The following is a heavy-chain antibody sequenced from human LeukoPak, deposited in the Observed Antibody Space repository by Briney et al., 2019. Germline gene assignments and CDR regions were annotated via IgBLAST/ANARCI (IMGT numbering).Heavy chain of an antibody. J-gene: IGHJ6*02. Sequence: PSETLSLTCAVYGGSFSGYYWSWIRQPPGKGLEWIGDVSQSGSTNYNPSLKSRVTISVDTSKNQFSLELSSVAAVDTAVYYCARGDVLLWFGDETYYGMDVWGQGTTVTVSS. D-gene: IGHD3-10*01. CDR3: ARGDVLLWFGDETYYGMDV. CDR1: GGSFSGYY. CDR2: VSQSGST. V-gene: IGHV4-34*01.